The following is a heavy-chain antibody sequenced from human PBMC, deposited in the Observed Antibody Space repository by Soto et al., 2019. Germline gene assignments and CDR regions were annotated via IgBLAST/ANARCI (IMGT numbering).Heavy chain of an antibody. CDR3: ARERALGYGDYGDFDI. V-gene: IGHV3-48*01. CDR1: GFTFSSYS. J-gene: IGHJ3*02. Sequence: GGSLRLSCAASGFTFSSYSMNWVRQAPGKGLEWVSYISSSSSTIYYADSVKDRFTISRDNAKNSLYLQMNSLRAEDTAVYYCARERALGYGDYGDFDIWGQGTMVTVSS. CDR2: ISSSSSTI. D-gene: IGHD4-17*01.